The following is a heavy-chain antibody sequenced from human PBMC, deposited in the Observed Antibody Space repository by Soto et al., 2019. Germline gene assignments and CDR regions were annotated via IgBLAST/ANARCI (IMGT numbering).Heavy chain of an antibody. CDR1: GGSISSGGYY. CDR2: IYYSGST. D-gene: IGHD3-22*01. Sequence: QVQLQESGPGLVKPSQTLSLTCTVSGGSISSGGYYWSWIRQHPGKGLEWIGYIYYSGSTYYNPSLKSRVTLSVDTSKNQFYRKLSSVTAADTAVYYCAREISYYDSSGYYYVYFDYWGQGTLVTVSS. J-gene: IGHJ4*02. CDR3: AREISYYDSSGYYYVYFDY. V-gene: IGHV4-31*03.